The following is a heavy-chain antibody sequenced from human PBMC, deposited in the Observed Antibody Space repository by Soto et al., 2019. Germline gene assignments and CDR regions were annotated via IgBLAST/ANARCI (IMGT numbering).Heavy chain of an antibody. Sequence: SETLSLTCTVSGGSISGGGYYWSWIRQHPGKGLEWIGYIYYTGTTYYNPSLKSRLTMSVDTSKTQFSLKLSSVTAADTAVYYCARDTSPRGYYYDSSGYPWGQGTLVTGSS. CDR3: ARDTSPRGYYYDSSGYP. CDR2: IYYTGTT. CDR1: GGSISGGGYY. V-gene: IGHV4-30-4*01. J-gene: IGHJ5*02. D-gene: IGHD3-22*01.